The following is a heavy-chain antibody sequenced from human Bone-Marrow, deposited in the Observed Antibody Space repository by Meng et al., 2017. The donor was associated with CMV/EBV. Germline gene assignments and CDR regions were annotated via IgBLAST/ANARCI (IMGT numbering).Heavy chain of an antibody. V-gene: IGHV6-1*01. Sequence: SETLSLTCAISGDHVSSNNAAWNWIRQSPSRGLEWLGRTYYRAKWYSDHAISVKGRITINPDTSKNQVSMHLTSVTPEDTAVYYCARDGSGWYYFDYWGQGTPDTVPQ. CDR1: GDHVSSNNAA. D-gene: IGHD6-19*01. CDR3: ARDGSGWYYFDY. CDR2: TYYRAKWYS. J-gene: IGHJ4*02.